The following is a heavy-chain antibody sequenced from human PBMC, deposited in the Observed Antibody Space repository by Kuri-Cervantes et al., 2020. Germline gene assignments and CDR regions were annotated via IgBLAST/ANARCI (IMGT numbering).Heavy chain of an antibody. Sequence: SVKVSCKASGGTFSSYAISWVRQAPGQGLEWMGGIIPIFGTANYAQKFQGRVTITRDTSASTAYMELSSLRSEDTAVYYCARTYSSSWQHNYWGQGTLVTVSS. V-gene: IGHV1-69*05. CDR1: GGTFSSYA. D-gene: IGHD6-13*01. CDR2: IIPIFGTA. J-gene: IGHJ4*02. CDR3: ARTYSSSWQHNY.